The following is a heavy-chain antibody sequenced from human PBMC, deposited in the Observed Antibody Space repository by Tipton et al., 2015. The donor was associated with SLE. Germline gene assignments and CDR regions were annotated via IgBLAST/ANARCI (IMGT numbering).Heavy chain of an antibody. D-gene: IGHD5-18*01. CDR3: ARVRVDTAMGVFDF. V-gene: IGHV1-18*01. CDR2: ISTYNGNT. Sequence: QLVQSGVEVKKPGASVRVSCKASGYTFTTYGISWVRQAPGQGLEWMGWISTYNGNTNYAQKLQGRVTMTSDTSTSTAYMELRSLRSDGTAIYYCARVRVDTAMGVFDFWGQGTLVTVSS. CDR1: GYTFTTYG. J-gene: IGHJ4*02.